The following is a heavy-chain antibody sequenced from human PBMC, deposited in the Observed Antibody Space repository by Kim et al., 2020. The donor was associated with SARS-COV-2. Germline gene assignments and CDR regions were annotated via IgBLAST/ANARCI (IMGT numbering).Heavy chain of an antibody. CDR1: GFTISSNY. Sequence: GGSLRLSCAASGFTISSNYMSWVRQAPGXGXEWXSVIYSGGSTYYADSVKGRFTISRHNSKNTLYLQMNSLXAEDTAVYYXARDLSYYGMXVWGQGTTVT. J-gene: IGHJ6*02. CDR3: ARDLSYYGMXV. V-gene: IGHV3-53*04. CDR2: IYSGGST.